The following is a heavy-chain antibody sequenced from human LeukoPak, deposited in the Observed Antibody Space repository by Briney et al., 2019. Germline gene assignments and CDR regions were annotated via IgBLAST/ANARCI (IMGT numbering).Heavy chain of an antibody. D-gene: IGHD6-13*01. CDR1: GGSISSSNW. CDR2: IYHRGNT. V-gene: IGHV4-4*02. CDR3: ARGGEAMYSSSWFWDYYYYMDV. Sequence: PSGTLSLTCAVSGGSISSSNWWNWVRQPPGKGLEWIGEIYHRGNTHYNPSLKSRVTMSVDTSTNQFSLRVNSVTAADTAVYYCARGGEAMYSSSWFWDYYYYMDVWGKGTTVTVSS. J-gene: IGHJ6*03.